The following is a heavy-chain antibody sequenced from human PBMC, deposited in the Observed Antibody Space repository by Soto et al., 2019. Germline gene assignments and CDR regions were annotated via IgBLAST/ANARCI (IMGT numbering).Heavy chain of an antibody. CDR3: AKGPRPYYYGSGSFY. CDR2: ISGSGGST. CDR1: GFTFSSYA. Sequence: EVQLLESGGGLVQPGGSLRLSCAASGFTFSSYAMSWVRQAPGKGLEWVSAISGSGGSTYYADSVKGRFTISRDNSKTTLYLQMNSLRAEYTAVYYCAKGPRPYYYGSGSFYWGQGTLFTVSS. V-gene: IGHV3-23*01. D-gene: IGHD3-10*01. J-gene: IGHJ4*02.